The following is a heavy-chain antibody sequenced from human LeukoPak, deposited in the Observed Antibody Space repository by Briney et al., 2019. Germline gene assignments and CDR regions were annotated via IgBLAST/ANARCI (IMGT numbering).Heavy chain of an antibody. Sequence: PSETLSLTCTVSGGSISSGGYYWSWIRQHPGKGLEWIGRIYTSGSTNYNASLKSRVSMSVDTSKNQFSLKLSSVTAADTAVFYCARENSGSYREFDYWGQGTLVTVSS. CDR2: IYTSGST. D-gene: IGHD1-26*01. CDR1: GGSISSGGYY. J-gene: IGHJ4*02. CDR3: ARENSGSYREFDY. V-gene: IGHV4-61*02.